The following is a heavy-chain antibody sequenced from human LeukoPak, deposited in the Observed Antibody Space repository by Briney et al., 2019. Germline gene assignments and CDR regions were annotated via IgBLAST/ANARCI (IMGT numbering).Heavy chain of an antibody. D-gene: IGHD6-19*01. V-gene: IGHV1-2*06. CDR1: GYTFTGYY. Sequence: GASVKVSCKASGYTFTGYYMHWVRQAPGQGLEWMGRINPNSGGTNYSQKFQGRVTITRDTSASTAYMELSSLRSEDTAVYYCVRGLQGSSGWYEGDYWGQGTLVTVSS. J-gene: IGHJ4*02. CDR2: INPNSGGT. CDR3: VRGLQGSSGWYEGDY.